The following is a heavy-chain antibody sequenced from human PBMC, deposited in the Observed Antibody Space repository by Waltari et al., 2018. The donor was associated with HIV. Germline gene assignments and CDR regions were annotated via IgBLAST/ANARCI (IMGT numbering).Heavy chain of an antibody. CDR1: GYTFIDNY. D-gene: IGHD2-15*01. CDR2: VNPGSGNT. Sequence: QVQLVQSGTEVKKPGTSVKVSCKASGYTFIDNYIPWVRQAPGQGLECMGVVNPGSGNTNYAQKFQGRLTMTRDTSTSTVYMELSSLRSEDTAIYYFARQWWSEGAFDIWGQGTTVTVSS. CDR3: ARQWWSEGAFDI. J-gene: IGHJ3*02. V-gene: IGHV1-46*03.